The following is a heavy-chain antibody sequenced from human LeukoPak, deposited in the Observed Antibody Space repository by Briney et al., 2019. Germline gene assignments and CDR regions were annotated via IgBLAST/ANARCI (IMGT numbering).Heavy chain of an antibody. CDR3: ATTVTTRVDY. CDR1: GFTISSYW. Sequence: GGSLRLSCAASGFTISSYWMHWVRQAPGKGLVWVSRIKTDGSNTNYADSVKGRFTISRDNSKNTLYLQMNSLRAEDTAVYYCATTVTTRVDYWGQGTLVTVSS. CDR2: IKTDGSNT. J-gene: IGHJ4*02. D-gene: IGHD4-17*01. V-gene: IGHV3-74*01.